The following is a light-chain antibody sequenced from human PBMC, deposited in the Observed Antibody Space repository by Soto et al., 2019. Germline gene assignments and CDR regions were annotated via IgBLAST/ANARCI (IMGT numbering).Light chain of an antibody. CDR1: SSDVGGYNY. CDR3: SSYTTSNTRQIV. J-gene: IGLJ1*01. V-gene: IGLV2-14*03. CDR2: DVS. Sequence: QSVLTHPAPLCGSHGQSITNSCTGTSSDVGGYNYASWYQHHPGKATKLITYDVSNRPSVVSIRFSGSKSDNTASLTISGLQPEEEADYHCSSYTTSNTRQIVFGTGTKVT.